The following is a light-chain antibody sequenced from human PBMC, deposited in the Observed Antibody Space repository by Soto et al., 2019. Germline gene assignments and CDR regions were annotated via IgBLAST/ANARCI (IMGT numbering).Light chain of an antibody. CDR2: DAA. J-gene: IGKJ4*01. CDR1: QSVSTS. Sequence: EIVLTQSPVTLSLSPGERATLSCRASQSVSTSLDWYQQKPGQSPRLLIYDAAHRANGIPVRFSGGGSGTDFPLTISSLEPEDSAVYYCQQRSKWPLTFGGGTKVEIK. V-gene: IGKV3-11*01. CDR3: QQRSKWPLT.